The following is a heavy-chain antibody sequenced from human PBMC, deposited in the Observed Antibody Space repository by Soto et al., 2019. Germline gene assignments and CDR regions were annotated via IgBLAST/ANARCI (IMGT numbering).Heavy chain of an antibody. CDR2: IKQDGSEK. J-gene: IGHJ6*03. CDR1: GFTFSSYW. V-gene: IGHV3-7*03. Sequence: GGSLRLSCAASGFTFSSYWMSWVRQAPGKGLEWVANIKQDGSEKYYVDSVKGRFTISRDNAKNSLYLQMNSLRAEDTAVYYCARCSQDYYDSSGYNYYYYMDVWGKGTTVTVSS. CDR3: ARCSQDYYDSSGYNYYYYMDV. D-gene: IGHD3-22*01.